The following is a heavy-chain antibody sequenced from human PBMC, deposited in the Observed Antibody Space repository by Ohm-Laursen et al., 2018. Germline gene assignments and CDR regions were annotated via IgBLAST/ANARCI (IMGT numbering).Heavy chain of an antibody. D-gene: IGHD6-6*01. CDR1: GFTFDDYA. J-gene: IGHJ4*02. V-gene: IGHV3-9*01. CDR3: AKDRDDYSSSSGSDY. CDR2: ISWNSGSI. Sequence: SLRLSCAASGFTFDDYAMHWVRQAPGKGLERVSGISWNSGSIGYADSVKGRFTISRDNAKNSLYLQMNSLRAEDTAVYYCAKDRDDYSSSSGSDYWGQGTLVTVSS.